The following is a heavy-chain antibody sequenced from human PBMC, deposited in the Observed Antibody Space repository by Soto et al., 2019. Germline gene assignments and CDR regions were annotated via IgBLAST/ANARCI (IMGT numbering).Heavy chain of an antibody. CDR1: GFTFSNAW. Sequence: GGSLRLSCAASGFTFSNAWMNWVRQAPGKGLEWVGRIKSKTDGGTTDYAAPVKGRFTISRDDSKNTLYLQMNRLKTEDTAVYYCTTSGPGTSRYGSGSYATYYYYYYGMDVWGQGTTVTVSS. D-gene: IGHD3-10*01. CDR2: IKSKTDGGTT. CDR3: TTSGPGTSRYGSGSYATYYYYYYGMDV. V-gene: IGHV3-15*07. J-gene: IGHJ6*02.